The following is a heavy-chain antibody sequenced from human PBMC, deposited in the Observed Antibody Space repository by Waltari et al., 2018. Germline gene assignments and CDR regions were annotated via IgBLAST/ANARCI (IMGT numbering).Heavy chain of an antibody. J-gene: IGHJ4*02. V-gene: IGHV3-66*02. CDR3: ARARDEDTAMVYFDH. CDR1: GFTVSSNH. D-gene: IGHD5-18*01. Sequence: EVQLVESGGGLVHPGGSLSLSCAASGFTVSSNHMSWVRQAPGKGLEWVSLIYSAGSTYYADSVRGRFSISRDNSKNTLHLQMNSLRAEDTAMYYCARARDEDTAMVYFDHWGQGTLISVSS. CDR2: IYSAGST.